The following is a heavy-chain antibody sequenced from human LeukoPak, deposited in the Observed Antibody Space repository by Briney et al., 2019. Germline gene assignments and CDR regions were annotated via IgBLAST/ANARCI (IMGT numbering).Heavy chain of an antibody. Sequence: GGSLRLSCAASGFTFSSYAMSWVRQAPGKGLEWVSSISSSSSYIYYADSVKGRFTISRDNAKNSLYLQMNSLRAEDTAVYYCARDSGRITIFGVANDAFDIWGQGTMVTVSS. V-gene: IGHV3-21*01. CDR1: GFTFSSYA. D-gene: IGHD3-3*01. J-gene: IGHJ3*02. CDR2: ISSSSSYI. CDR3: ARDSGRITIFGVANDAFDI.